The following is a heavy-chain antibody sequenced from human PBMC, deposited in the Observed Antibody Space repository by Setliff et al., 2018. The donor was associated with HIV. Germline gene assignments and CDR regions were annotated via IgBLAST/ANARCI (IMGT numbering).Heavy chain of an antibody. CDR3: ARRIYGNNPYFDY. CDR1: GETIRNGFYY. V-gene: IGHV4-39*01. D-gene: IGHD4-17*01. CDR2: IYYSGST. Sequence: SETLSLTCTVSGETIRNGFYYWHWMRQPPGKGLEWIGSIYYSGSTHYKSSLKSRVTISVDTSKNQFSLKLSSVTAADTAIYYCARRIYGNNPYFDYWSQGTQVTVPQ. J-gene: IGHJ4*02.